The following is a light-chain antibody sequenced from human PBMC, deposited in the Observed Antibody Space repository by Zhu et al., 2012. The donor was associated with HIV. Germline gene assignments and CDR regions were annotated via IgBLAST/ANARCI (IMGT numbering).Light chain of an antibody. V-gene: IGKV1-5*03. J-gene: IGKJ2*01. CDR3: LQDYSYPYT. Sequence: DIQMTQSPSTLSASVGDRVSITCRASQSISNWLAWYQQKPGKAPKLLIYKASKLQSGVPSRFSGSRSGADFTPTISSLQPEDFAFYYCLQDYSYPYTFGQGTKLEIK. CDR2: KAS. CDR1: QSISNW.